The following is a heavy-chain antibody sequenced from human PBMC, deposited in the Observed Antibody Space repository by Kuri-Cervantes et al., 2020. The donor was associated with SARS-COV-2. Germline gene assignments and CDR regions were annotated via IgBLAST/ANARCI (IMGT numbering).Heavy chain of an antibody. Sequence: GGSLRLSCAASGFTFSDYYMSWIRQAPGKELEWVSYISSSGSTIYYADSVKGRFTISRDNAKNSLYLQMNSLRAEDTAVYYCARDLYLGPRHDAFDIWGQGTMVTVSS. CDR2: ISSSGSTI. CDR3: ARDLYLGPRHDAFDI. J-gene: IGHJ3*02. D-gene: IGHD2-2*02. V-gene: IGHV3-11*04. CDR1: GFTFSDYY.